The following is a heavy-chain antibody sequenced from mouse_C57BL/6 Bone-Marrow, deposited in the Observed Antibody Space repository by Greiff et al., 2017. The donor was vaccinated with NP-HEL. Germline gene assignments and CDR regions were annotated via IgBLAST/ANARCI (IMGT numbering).Heavy chain of an antibody. CDR1: GYAFTNYL. CDR2: INPGSGGT. V-gene: IGHV1-54*01. Sequence: QVQLQQSGAELVRPGTSVKVSCKASGYAFTNYLIEWVKQRPGQGLEWIGVINPGSGGTNYNEKFKGKATLTADKSSSTAYMQLSSLTSDDSAVYFCARPITTVVATDYAMDYWGQGTSVTVSS. J-gene: IGHJ4*01. CDR3: ARPITTVVATDYAMDY. D-gene: IGHD1-1*01.